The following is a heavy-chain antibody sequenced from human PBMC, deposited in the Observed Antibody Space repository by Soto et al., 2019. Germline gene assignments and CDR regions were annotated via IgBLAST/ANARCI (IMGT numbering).Heavy chain of an antibody. D-gene: IGHD3-22*01. J-gene: IGHJ4*02. CDR2: IYTSGST. Sequence: SETLSLTCTVSGGSISSYYWSWIRQPAGKGLEWIGRIYTSGSTNYNPSLKSRVTMSVDTSKNQFSLKLSSVTAADTAVYYCAINPNYYDSSGYYAYWGQGTLVTVSS. CDR1: GGSISSYY. CDR3: AINPNYYDSSGYYAY. V-gene: IGHV4-4*07.